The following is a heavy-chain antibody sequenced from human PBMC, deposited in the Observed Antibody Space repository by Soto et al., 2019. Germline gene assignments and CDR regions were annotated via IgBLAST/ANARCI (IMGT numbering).Heavy chain of an antibody. CDR1: GGSISSGDYY. J-gene: IGHJ6*02. V-gene: IGHV4-30-4*01. D-gene: IGHD5-18*01. CDR2: IYYSGST. CDR3: ARASPVVTDV. Sequence: QVQLQESGPGLVKPSQTLSLTCTVSGGSISSGDYYWSWIRQPPGKGLEWIGYIYYSGSTYYNPSLXSXVXIXXHTSKNQFSLKLSSVTAADTAVYYCARASPVVTDVWGQGTTVTVSS.